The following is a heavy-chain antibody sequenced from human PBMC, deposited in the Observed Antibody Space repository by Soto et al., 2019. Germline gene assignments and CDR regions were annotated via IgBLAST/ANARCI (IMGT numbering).Heavy chain of an antibody. CDR2: IYYSGST. V-gene: IGHV4-59*06. CDR1: GDTIRSYS. CDR3: ARASPVVTDV. Sequence: PSETLSLTCTVSGDTIRSYSWSWIRQPPGKGLEWIGYIYYSGSTYYNPSLKSRVTISVDTSKNQFSLKLSSVTAADTAVYYCARASPVVTDVWGQGTTVTVSS. D-gene: IGHD2-21*01. J-gene: IGHJ6*02.